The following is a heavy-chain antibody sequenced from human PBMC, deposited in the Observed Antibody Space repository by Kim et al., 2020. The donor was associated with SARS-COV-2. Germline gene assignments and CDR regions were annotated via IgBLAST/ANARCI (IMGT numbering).Heavy chain of an antibody. CDR3: AREGVGWELTTRAFDI. J-gene: IGHJ3*02. V-gene: IGHV4-59*01. D-gene: IGHD1-26*01. Sequence: SETLSLTCTVSGGSISSYYWSWIRQPPGKGLEWIAYIYYSGSTNYNPSLKSRVTISVDTSKNQFSLKLSSVTAADTAVYYCAREGVGWELTTRAFDIWGPGTMVTVSS. CDR2: IYYSGST. CDR1: GGSISSYY.